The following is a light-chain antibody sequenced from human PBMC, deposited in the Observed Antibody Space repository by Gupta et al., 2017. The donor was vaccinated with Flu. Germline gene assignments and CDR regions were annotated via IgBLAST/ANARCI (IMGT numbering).Light chain of an antibody. V-gene: IGLV3-21*02. J-gene: IGLJ3*02. Sequence: SSVLPQPPSVAVARGQTARIACGGNNIGTKTVHWYQRKPGQAPVLVVHADRDRPSGIPDRFSGSNSGNMATLTIDRVEAGDEADYYCQVWQTTTDHAGFGGGTKLTVL. CDR1: NIGTKT. CDR2: ADR. CDR3: QVWQTTTDHAG.